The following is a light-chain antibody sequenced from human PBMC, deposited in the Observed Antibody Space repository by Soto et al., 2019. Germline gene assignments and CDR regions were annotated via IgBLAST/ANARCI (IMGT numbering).Light chain of an antibody. V-gene: IGKV1-5*01. CDR2: DAS. CDR1: QSISSW. Sequence: DIQMTQSPSTLSASVGDRFTITCRASQSISSWLAWYQQKPGKAPKLLIYDASSLESGVPSRFSGSGSGTEFTLTISSLQPDDFATYYCQQIRTCGQGTKGDIK. J-gene: IGKJ1*01. CDR3: QQIRT.